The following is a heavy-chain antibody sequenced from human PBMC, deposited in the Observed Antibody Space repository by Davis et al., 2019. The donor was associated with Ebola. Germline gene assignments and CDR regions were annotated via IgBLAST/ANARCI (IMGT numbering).Heavy chain of an antibody. CDR3: AKGTWNSY. CDR2: ISYDGSNK. V-gene: IGHV3-30*18. D-gene: IGHD1-7*01. CDR1: GFTFSSYG. J-gene: IGHJ4*02. Sequence: GGSLRLSCAASGFTFSSYGMHWVRQAPGKGLEWVAVISYDGSNKYYADSVKGRFTISRDNSKNTLYLQMNSLRAEDTAVYYCAKGTWNSYWGQGTLVTVSS.